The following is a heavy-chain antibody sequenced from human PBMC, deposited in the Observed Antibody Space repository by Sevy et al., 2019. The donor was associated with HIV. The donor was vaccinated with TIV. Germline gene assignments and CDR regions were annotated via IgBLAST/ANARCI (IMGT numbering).Heavy chain of an antibody. Sequence: GESLKISCAASGFTFSSYAMHWVRQAPGKGLEWVAVIPYDGSNKYYADSVKGRFTISRDNSKNTLYLQMNSLRAEDTAVYYCAREGRGYQGFSSAYNWFDPWGQGTLVTVSS. D-gene: IGHD5-12*01. CDR2: IPYDGSNK. V-gene: IGHV3-30-3*01. CDR1: GFTFSSYA. J-gene: IGHJ5*02. CDR3: AREGRGYQGFSSAYNWFDP.